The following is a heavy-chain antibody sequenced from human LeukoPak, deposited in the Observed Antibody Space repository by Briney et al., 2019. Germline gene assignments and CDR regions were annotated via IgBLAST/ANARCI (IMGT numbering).Heavy chain of an antibody. CDR1: GFTFTSYW. Sequence: GGSLRLSCAASGFTFTSYWMGWVRQAPGKGLEWVASIKQDGSEKYYVDSVKGRFTISRDNAKNSLYLQMNSLRAEDTAVYYCARRGSSSYYYYYYMDVWGKGATVTVSS. CDR2: IKQDGSEK. CDR3: ARRGSSSYYYYYYMDV. D-gene: IGHD6-6*01. J-gene: IGHJ6*03. V-gene: IGHV3-7*03.